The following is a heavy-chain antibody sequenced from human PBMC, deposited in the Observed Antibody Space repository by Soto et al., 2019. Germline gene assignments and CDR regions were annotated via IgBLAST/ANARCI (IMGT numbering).Heavy chain of an antibody. Sequence: GGSLRLSCAASGFTFSSYAMHWVRQAPGKGLEWVAVISYDGSNKYYADSVKGRFTISRDNSKNTLYLQMNSLRAEDTAVFYCARDRFWGPSFHSWGQGTLVTVSS. V-gene: IGHV3-30-3*01. D-gene: IGHD7-27*01. CDR2: ISYDGSNK. J-gene: IGHJ4*02. CDR3: ARDRFWGPSFHS. CDR1: GFTFSSYA.